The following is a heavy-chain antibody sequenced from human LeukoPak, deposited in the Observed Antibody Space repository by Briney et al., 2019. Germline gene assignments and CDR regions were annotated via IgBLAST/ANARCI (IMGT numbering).Heavy chain of an antibody. J-gene: IGHJ3*02. CDR1: GFTFSSYS. Sequence: GGSLRLSCAASGFTFSSYSMNWVRQAPGKGLEWVSSISSSSSYIYYADSVKGRFTISRDNAKNSLYLQMNSLRAEDTAVYYCARDRKDTAMANDAFGIWGQGTMVTVSS. D-gene: IGHD5-18*01. CDR2: ISSSSSYI. CDR3: ARDRKDTAMANDAFGI. V-gene: IGHV3-21*01.